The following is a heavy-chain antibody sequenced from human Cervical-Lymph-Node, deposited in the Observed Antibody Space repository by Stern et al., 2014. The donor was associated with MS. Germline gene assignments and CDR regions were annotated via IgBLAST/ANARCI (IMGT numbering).Heavy chain of an antibody. J-gene: IGHJ3*02. Sequence: VQLVESGAEVKKPGSSAKVSCKTSGDTFSNFAINWVRQAPGQGLEWMGGIIPIYAPASYAQKFRGRVTITADESTDTVFMELSSLRSEDTAVYYCAKAVPNHDAFDIWGQGTMVTVSS. V-gene: IGHV1-69*01. CDR1: GDTFSNFA. CDR3: AKAVPNHDAFDI. D-gene: IGHD1-14*01. CDR2: IIPIYAPA.